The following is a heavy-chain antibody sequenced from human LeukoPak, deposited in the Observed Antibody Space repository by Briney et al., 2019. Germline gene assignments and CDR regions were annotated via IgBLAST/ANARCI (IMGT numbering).Heavy chain of an antibody. J-gene: IGHJ4*02. V-gene: IGHV1-18*01. CDR3: ARDLGSGWQRNFDY. D-gene: IGHD6-19*01. Sequence: ASVKVSCKASGYTFTSYGISWVRQAPGQGLEWMGWISTYNGNTNYAQKLQGRVTMTTETSTSTAYTELTSLRSDDTAVSYCARDLGSGWQRNFDYWGQGTLVTVSS. CDR2: ISTYNGNT. CDR1: GYTFTSYG.